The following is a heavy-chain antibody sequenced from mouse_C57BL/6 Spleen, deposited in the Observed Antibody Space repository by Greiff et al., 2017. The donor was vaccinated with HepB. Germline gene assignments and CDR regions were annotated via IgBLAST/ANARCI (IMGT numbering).Heavy chain of an antibody. Sequence: VQLQQPGAELVMPGASVKLSCKASGYTFTSYWMHWVKQRPGQGLEWIGEIDPSDSYTNYNQKFKGKSTLTVDKSSSTAYMQLSSLTSEDSAVYYCARRGHYYGSSPYYAMDYWGQGTSVTVSS. CDR3: ARRGHYYGSSPYYAMDY. V-gene: IGHV1-69*01. CDR2: IDPSDSYT. D-gene: IGHD1-1*01. CDR1: GYTFTSYW. J-gene: IGHJ4*01.